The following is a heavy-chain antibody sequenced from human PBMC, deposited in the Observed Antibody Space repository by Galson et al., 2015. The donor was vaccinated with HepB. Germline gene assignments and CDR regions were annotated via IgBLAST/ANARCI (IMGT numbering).Heavy chain of an antibody. CDR2: INPSGGST. CDR1: GYTFTSYY. J-gene: IGHJ6*02. CDR3: ARDFPRIAAAGGDYYYYGMDV. Sequence: SVKVSCKASGYTFTSYYMHWVRQAPGQGLEWMGIINPSGGSTSYAQKFQGRVTMTRDTSTSTVYMELSSLRSEDTAVYYCARDFPRIAAAGGDYYYYGMDVWGQGTTVTVSS. D-gene: IGHD6-13*01. V-gene: IGHV1-46*01.